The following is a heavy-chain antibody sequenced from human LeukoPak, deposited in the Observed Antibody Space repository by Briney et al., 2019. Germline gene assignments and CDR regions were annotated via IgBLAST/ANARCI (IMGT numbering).Heavy chain of an antibody. V-gene: IGHV3-33*01. D-gene: IGHD1-1*01. CDR3: ARDWKTNSFDY. J-gene: IGHJ4*02. CDR1: EFTFTTYG. CDR2: IYYDGSNI. Sequence: GGSLRLSSAASEFTFTTYGMHWVRQAPGKGLEWVAFIYYDGSNIYYADYVKGRFTISRDISKNTLYLQMDSLRAEDTAIYYCARDWKTNSFDYWGEGTVAPVSS.